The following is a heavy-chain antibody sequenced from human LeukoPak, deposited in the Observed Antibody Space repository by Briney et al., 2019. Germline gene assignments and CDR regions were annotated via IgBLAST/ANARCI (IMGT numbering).Heavy chain of an antibody. CDR1: GYNFSNYW. V-gene: IGHV5-51*01. Sequence: GESLKISCRGSGYNFSNYWLGWVRQLPGKGLEWTAIIYAGNSDAKYSPSFQGQVSISTDRSISTAYLHWSSLKASDTAIYYCAIINHPDGRVYWGQGTLVTVSS. CDR3: AIINHPDGRVY. J-gene: IGHJ4*02. CDR2: IYAGNSDA. D-gene: IGHD5-24*01.